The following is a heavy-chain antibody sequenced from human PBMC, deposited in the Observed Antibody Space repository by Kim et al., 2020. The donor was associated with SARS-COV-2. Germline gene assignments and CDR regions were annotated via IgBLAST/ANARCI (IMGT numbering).Heavy chain of an antibody. CDR3: TKRGVGYSWNPSEN. V-gene: IGHV3-23*01. CDR2: ITSDGSK. D-gene: IGHD1-20*01. J-gene: IGHJ4*02. Sequence: GGSLRLSCAASGFTVSSCAMTWVRQAPGKGLEWVSVITSDGSKFYADSVKGGFTISRDNSENTLYLQMSSLRVEDTAIYYCTKRGVGYSWNPSENWGQGTLVTVSS. CDR1: GFTVSSCA.